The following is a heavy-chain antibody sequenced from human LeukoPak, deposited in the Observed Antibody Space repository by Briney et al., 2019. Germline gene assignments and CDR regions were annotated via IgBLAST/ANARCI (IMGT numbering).Heavy chain of an antibody. V-gene: IGHV3-64D*09. CDR2: ISSNGGST. CDR3: VNEYYGDYGGWYFDL. Sequence: AGGSLRLSCSASGFTFSSYPMHWARQAPGKGLEYVSAISSNGGSTYYADSVKGRFTTSRDNSKNTLYLQMSSLRLEDTAVYYCVNEYYGDYGGWYFDLWGRGTLVTVSS. CDR1: GFTFSSYP. J-gene: IGHJ2*01. D-gene: IGHD4-17*01.